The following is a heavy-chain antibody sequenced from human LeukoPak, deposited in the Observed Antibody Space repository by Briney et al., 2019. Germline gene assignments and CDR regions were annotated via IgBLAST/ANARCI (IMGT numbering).Heavy chain of an antibody. CDR2: IYYSGST. J-gene: IGHJ4*02. CDR3: ARGGYSYFDY. D-gene: IGHD5-18*01. CDR1: GGSISSGGYY. V-gene: IGHV4-31*03. Sequence: SETLSLTCNVSGGSISSGGYYWSWIRQHPGKGLEWIGYIYYSGSTYYNPSLKSRVTISVDTSKNQFSLKLSSVTAADTAVYYCARGGYSYFDYWGQGTLVTVSS.